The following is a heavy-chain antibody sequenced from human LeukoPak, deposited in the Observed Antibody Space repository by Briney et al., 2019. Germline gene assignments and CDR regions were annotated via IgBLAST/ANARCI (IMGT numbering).Heavy chain of an antibody. CDR3: ARAHTNNWHVDY. CDR2: IHDSGRS. CDR1: GGPTSDYY. V-gene: IGHV4-59*01. Sequence: SETLSLTCTVSGGPTSDYYWSWIRQPPGKGLEWIGYIHDSGRSDYNPSLKSRVSISVDTSKNQLSLKLSPVTAADTAVYYCARAHTNNWHVDYWGQGTLVTVSS. J-gene: IGHJ4*02. D-gene: IGHD1-1*01.